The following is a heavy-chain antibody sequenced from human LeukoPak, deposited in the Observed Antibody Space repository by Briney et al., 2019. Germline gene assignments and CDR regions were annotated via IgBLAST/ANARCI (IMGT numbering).Heavy chain of an antibody. CDR3: ARIAAAGTIDY. Sequence: SETLSLTCTVSGGSISSSSYYWGWIRQPPGKGLEWIESIYYSGSTNYNPSLKSRVTISVDTSKNQFSLKLSSVTAADTAVYYCARIAAAGTIDYWGQGTLVTVSS. D-gene: IGHD6-13*01. CDR1: GGSISSSSYY. CDR2: IYYSGST. V-gene: IGHV4-39*07. J-gene: IGHJ4*02.